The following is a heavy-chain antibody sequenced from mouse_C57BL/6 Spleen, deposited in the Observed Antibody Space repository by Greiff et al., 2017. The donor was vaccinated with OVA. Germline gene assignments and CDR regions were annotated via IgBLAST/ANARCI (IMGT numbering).Heavy chain of an antibody. Sequence: QVQLQQPGAELVKPGASVKLSCKASGYTFTSYWMHWVKQRPGQGLEWIGMIHPNSGSTNYNEKFKSKATLTVDKSSSTAYMQLSSLTSEDSAVYYCARRWDGYYYAMDYWGQGTSVTVSS. CDR1: GYTFTSYW. CDR3: ARRWDGYYYAMDY. D-gene: IGHD4-1*01. V-gene: IGHV1-64*01. J-gene: IGHJ4*01. CDR2: IHPNSGST.